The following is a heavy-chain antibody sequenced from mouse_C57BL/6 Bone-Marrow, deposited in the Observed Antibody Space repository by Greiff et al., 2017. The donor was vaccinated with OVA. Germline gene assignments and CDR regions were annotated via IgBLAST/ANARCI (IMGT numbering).Heavy chain of an antibody. CDR3: AHYYGSSYFDY. V-gene: IGHV1-4*01. CDR2: INPSSGYT. J-gene: IGHJ2*01. D-gene: IGHD1-1*01. Sequence: QVQLKQSGAELARPGASVKMSCKASGYTFTSYTMHWVKQRPGQGLEWIGYINPSSGYTKYNQKFKDKATLTADKSSSTAYMQLSSLTSEDSAVYYCAHYYGSSYFDYWGQGTTLTVSS. CDR1: GYTFTSYT.